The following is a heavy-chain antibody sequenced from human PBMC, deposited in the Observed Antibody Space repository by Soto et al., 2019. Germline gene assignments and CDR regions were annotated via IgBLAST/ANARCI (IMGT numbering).Heavy chain of an antibody. Sequence: QVQLVESGGGVVQPGRSLRLSCAASGFTFSSYAMHWVRQAPGKGLEWVAVISYDGSNKYYADSVKGRFTISRDNSKNTLYLQMNSLRAEDTAVYYCARDRTVNTPFDYWGKGTLVTVSS. D-gene: IGHD4-17*01. V-gene: IGHV3-30-3*01. CDR1: GFTFSSYA. CDR3: ARDRTVNTPFDY. CDR2: ISYDGSNK. J-gene: IGHJ4*02.